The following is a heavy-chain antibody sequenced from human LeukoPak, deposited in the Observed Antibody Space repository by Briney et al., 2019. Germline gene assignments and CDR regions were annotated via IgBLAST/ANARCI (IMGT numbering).Heavy chain of an antibody. CDR1: GGSISSYY. J-gene: IGHJ4*02. D-gene: IGHD2-8*01. Sequence: SETLSLTCTVSGGSISSYYWSWIRQPPGKGLEWIGYIYYSGSTNYNPSPKSRVTISVDTSKNQFSLKLSSVTAADTAVYYCARQTVVLARFDYWGQGTLVTVSS. V-gene: IGHV4-59*01. CDR3: ARQTVVLARFDY. CDR2: IYYSGST.